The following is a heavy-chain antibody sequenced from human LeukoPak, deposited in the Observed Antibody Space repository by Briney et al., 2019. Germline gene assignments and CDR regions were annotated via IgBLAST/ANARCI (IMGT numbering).Heavy chain of an antibody. D-gene: IGHD1-14*01. CDR2: IKQDGSEK. V-gene: IGHV3-7*04. CDR3: ARFSPQPDAFDI. J-gene: IGHJ3*02. Sequence: PGGSLRLSCAASGFTFSSYGMSWVRQAPGKGLEWVANIKQDGSEKYYVDSVKGRFTISRDNAKNSLYLQMNSLRAEDTAVYYCARFSPQPDAFDIWGQGTMVTVSS. CDR1: GFTFSSYG.